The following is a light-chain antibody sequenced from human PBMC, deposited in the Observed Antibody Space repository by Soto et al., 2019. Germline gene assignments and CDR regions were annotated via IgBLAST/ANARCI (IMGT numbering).Light chain of an antibody. J-gene: IGKJ1*01. CDR1: QSISSW. CDR3: QHYNSYSEA. CDR2: DAS. Sequence: DIQMTQYPSTLSASLGERFPITGGASQSISSWLAWYQQKPGKAYKLLIYDASTLESGVPSRFRGSGSGTEFTLTISSLQTDDFATYCCQHYNSYSEAVGQGTQVEIK. V-gene: IGKV1-5*01.